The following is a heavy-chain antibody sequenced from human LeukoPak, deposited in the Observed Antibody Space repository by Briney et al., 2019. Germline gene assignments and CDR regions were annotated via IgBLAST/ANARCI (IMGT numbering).Heavy chain of an antibody. Sequence: KPSETLSLTCTVSGGSLSGHYWSWIRQPPGKRLEWIGYVSYTGRTKYNPSLQSRVTISIDTSKSQFSLKLTSVTSADTAVYSCARANYDFWSGYPNWFDPWGQGTLVTVSS. J-gene: IGHJ5*02. D-gene: IGHD3-3*01. V-gene: IGHV4-59*11. CDR2: VSYTGRT. CDR3: ARANYDFWSGYPNWFDP. CDR1: GGSLSGHY.